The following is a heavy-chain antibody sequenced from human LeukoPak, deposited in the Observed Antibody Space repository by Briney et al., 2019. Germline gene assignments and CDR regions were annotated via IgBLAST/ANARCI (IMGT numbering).Heavy chain of an antibody. V-gene: IGHV3-23*01. D-gene: IGHD5-18*01. CDR1: GFTVSSNY. CDR3: AKDRGPVDTAMARIYWYFDL. J-gene: IGHJ2*01. Sequence: GGSLRLSCAASGFTVSSNYMSWVRQAPGKGLEWVSAISGSGGSTYYADSVKGRFTISRDNSKNTLYLQMNSLRAEDTAVYYCAKDRGPVDTAMARIYWYFDLWGRGTLVTVSS. CDR2: ISGSGGST.